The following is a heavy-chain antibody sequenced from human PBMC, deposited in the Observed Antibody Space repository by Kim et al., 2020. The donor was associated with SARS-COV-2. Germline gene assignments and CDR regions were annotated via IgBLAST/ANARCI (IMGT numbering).Heavy chain of an antibody. CDR1: GFTFSSYG. D-gene: IGHD2-2*01. V-gene: IGHV3-33*01. CDR3: ARDRAAILDY. CDR2: IWYDGSNK. Sequence: GGSLRLSCAASGFTFSSYGMHWVRQAPGKGLEWMAVIWYDGSNKYYADSVKGRFTISRDNSKNTLYLQMNSLRAEDTAVYYCARDRAAILDYWGQGTLVTVSS. J-gene: IGHJ4*02.